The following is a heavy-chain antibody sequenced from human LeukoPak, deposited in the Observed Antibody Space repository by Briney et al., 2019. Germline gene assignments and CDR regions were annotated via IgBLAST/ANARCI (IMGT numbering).Heavy chain of an antibody. CDR1: GYTFTSYG. D-gene: IGHD3-10*01. Sequence: GASVKVSCKASGYTFTSYGISWVRQAPGQGLEWMGRISAYNGNTNYAQKLQGRVTMTTDTSTSTAYMELRSLRSDDTAVYYCARESFMVRGVIIDRWFDPWGQGTLVTVSS. CDR2: ISAYNGNT. CDR3: ARESFMVRGVIIDRWFDP. J-gene: IGHJ5*02. V-gene: IGHV1-18*01.